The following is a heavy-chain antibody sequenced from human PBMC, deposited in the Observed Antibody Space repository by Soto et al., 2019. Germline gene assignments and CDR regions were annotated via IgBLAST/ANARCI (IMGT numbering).Heavy chain of an antibody. CDR3: ARGGQDFWSGPFDY. J-gene: IGHJ4*02. V-gene: IGHV4-4*07. CDR2: IDNSGST. Sequence: WETLSLTCTVSGGSISNYFCNWIRQPAGKGLEWIGRIDNSGSTNYNPSLKSRITMSADTSRNQFSLKLSSVTAADTAVYYCARGGQDFWSGPFDYWGQGALVTVS. D-gene: IGHD3-3*01. CDR1: GGSISNYF.